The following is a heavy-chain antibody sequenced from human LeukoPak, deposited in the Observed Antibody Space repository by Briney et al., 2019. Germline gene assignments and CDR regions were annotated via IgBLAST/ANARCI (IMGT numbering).Heavy chain of an antibody. CDR1: GFTFSSYA. J-gene: IGHJ4*02. CDR2: ISYDGSNK. CDR3: ARPWSSGELPRNSFDY. Sequence: PGGSLRLSCAASGFTFSSYAMHWVRQAPGKGLEWVAVISYDGSNKYYADSVKGRFTISRDNSKNTLYLQMNSLRAEDTAVYYCARPWSSGELPRNSFDYWGQGTLVTVSS. V-gene: IGHV3-30*04. D-gene: IGHD3-10*01.